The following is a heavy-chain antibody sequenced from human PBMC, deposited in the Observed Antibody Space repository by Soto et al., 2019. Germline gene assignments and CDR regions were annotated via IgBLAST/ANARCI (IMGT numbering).Heavy chain of an antibody. CDR2: ISGSGGST. CDR3: AKGYYDYGDDYYYYYMDV. D-gene: IGHD4-17*01. J-gene: IGHJ6*03. V-gene: IGHV3-23*01. CDR1: GFTFSSYA. Sequence: GGSLRLSCAASGFTFSSYAMSWVRQAPGKGLEWVSAISGSGGSTYYADSVKGRFTISRDNSKNTLYLQMNSLRAEDTAVYYCAKGYYDYGDDYYYYYMDVWGKGTTVTVSS.